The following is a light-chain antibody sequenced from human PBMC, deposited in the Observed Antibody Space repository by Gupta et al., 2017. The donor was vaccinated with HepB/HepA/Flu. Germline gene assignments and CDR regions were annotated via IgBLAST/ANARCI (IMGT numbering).Light chain of an antibody. J-gene: IGLJ1*01. V-gene: IGLV2-14*01. Sequence: HSALTQPASVSASPGQSITISCTGSSNDIGRHSYVSWYQQYPGGAPKLILSEVTNRPSGVSDRFSGSKSGNTASLTISALQPKDEADYYCSAHASVDFFGTGTHVTVL. CDR1: SNDIGRHSY. CDR2: EVT. CDR3: SAHASVDF.